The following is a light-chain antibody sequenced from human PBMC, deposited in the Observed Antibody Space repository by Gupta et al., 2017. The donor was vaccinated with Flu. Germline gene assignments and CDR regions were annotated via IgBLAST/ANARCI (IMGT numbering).Light chain of an antibody. CDR2: EVT. Sequence: SVTISCTGTSSDVGGYNYVAWYQQHPGKAPKLMIYEVTKRPSGVPDRFSGSKSGNTASLTVSGLQAEDEADYYCSSDAGTNNEVFGTGTKVTVL. CDR1: SSDVGGYNY. CDR3: SSDAGTNNEV. V-gene: IGLV2-8*01. J-gene: IGLJ1*01.